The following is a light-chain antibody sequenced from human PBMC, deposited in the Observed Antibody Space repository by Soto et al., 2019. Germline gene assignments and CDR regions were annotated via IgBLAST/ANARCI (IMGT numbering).Light chain of an antibody. Sequence: DIQLTQSPSFLSASVGDRVSITCRASEDISSYLAWYQQKPGKPPKVLISGASTLQSGVPSSFSGSGSGTEFTLTISSLQPEDFATYYCQQVKRSPLTFGGGTKVEIK. CDR2: GAS. V-gene: IGKV1-9*01. CDR3: QQVKRSPLT. J-gene: IGKJ4*01. CDR1: EDISSY.